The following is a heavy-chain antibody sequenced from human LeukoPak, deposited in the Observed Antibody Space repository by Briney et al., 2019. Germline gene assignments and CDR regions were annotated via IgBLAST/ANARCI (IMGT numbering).Heavy chain of an antibody. CDR1: GFTFSDYY. V-gene: IGHV3-11*01. D-gene: IGHD3-16*02. CDR3: ARDYLEDYVWGSYRATVDY. Sequence: GGSLRLSCAASGFTFSDYYMSWIRQAPGKGLEWVSYISSSGSTIYYADSVKGRFTISRDNAKNSLYLQMNSLRAEDTAVYYCARDYLEDYVWGSYRATVDYWGQGILVTVSS. J-gene: IGHJ4*02. CDR2: ISSSGSTI.